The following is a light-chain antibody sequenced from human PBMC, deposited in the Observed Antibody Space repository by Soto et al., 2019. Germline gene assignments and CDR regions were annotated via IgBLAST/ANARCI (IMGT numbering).Light chain of an antibody. CDR2: GAS. V-gene: IGKV3-20*01. J-gene: IGKJ1*01. CDR3: PLSYSSPPT. CDR1: QSVSSSY. Sequence: EIVMTISVAALSVSPRERATLSCRASQSVSSSYLAWYQQKPGQAPRLLIYGASSRATGIPDRFSGSRSGPDFTLTISSLQPEDFATYYCPLSYSSPPTFSHGTKVDIK.